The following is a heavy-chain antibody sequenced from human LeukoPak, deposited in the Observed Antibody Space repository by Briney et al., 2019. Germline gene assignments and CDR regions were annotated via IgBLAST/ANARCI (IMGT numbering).Heavy chain of an antibody. CDR1: GFTFTSYS. D-gene: IGHD5-24*01. V-gene: IGHV3-53*01. Sequence: GGSLRLSCAASGFTFTSYSMNWVRQAPGKGLEWVSTIFSDDTTSYSDSVKGRFTISRDNSKNTLHLQMNGLRAEDSAVYYCTRDIPRDPYSYFDYWGQGILVTVSS. J-gene: IGHJ4*02. CDR2: IFSDDTT. CDR3: TRDIPRDPYSYFDY.